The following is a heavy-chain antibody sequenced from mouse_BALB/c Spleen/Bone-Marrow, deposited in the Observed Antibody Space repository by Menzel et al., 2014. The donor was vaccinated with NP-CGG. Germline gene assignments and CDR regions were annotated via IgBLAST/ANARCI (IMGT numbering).Heavy chain of an antibody. J-gene: IGHJ4*01. V-gene: IGHV1S22*01. CDR2: IYPGSGST. Sequence: LKQSGSELVRPGASVKLSCKASGYTFTSYWMHWVKQRPGQGPEWIGNIYPGSGSTNYDEKFKSKATLTVDTSSSTAYMQLSSLTSEDSAVYYCTRRYEIYYAMDYWGQGTSVTVSS. CDR1: GYTFTSYW. CDR3: TRRYEIYYAMDY. D-gene: IGHD2-14*01.